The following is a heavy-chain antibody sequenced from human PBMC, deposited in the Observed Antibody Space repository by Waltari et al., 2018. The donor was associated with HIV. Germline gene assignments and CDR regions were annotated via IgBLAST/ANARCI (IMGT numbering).Heavy chain of an antibody. J-gene: IGHJ4*02. CDR1: GFPFSSYG. D-gene: IGHD1-1*01. CDR3: AKDGYTPTYFDY. V-gene: IGHV3-30*02. Sequence: QVQLVESGGDVVQPGGSLRLSCAVSGFPFSSYGMHWVRQAPGKGLEWMSFITYDGSNKYYADSVKGRFTISRDSSKNTLYLQMNGLRSEDTAVYYCAKDGYTPTYFDYWGQGTLVTVSS. CDR2: ITYDGSNK.